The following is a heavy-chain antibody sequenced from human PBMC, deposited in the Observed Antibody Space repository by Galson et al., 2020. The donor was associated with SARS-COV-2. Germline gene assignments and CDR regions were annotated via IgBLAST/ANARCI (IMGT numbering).Heavy chain of an antibody. CDR1: RYIFQYYL. J-gene: IGHJ4*02. D-gene: IGHD1-26*01. CDR3: ARQRIVGDTRSDLDY. CDR2: IHPGDSET. V-gene: IGHV5-51*01. Sequence: KVSCEGSRYIFQYYLITWVRPMPGKGLEWLGIIHPGDSETAYSPSFQGQVTITVDRSSNTAFLQWNSLEASDTGIYYCARQRIVGDTRSDLDYWGQGTPVTVSS.